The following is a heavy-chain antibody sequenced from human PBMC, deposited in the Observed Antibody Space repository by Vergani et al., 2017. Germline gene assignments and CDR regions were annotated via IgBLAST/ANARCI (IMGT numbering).Heavy chain of an antibody. D-gene: IGHD3-3*01. J-gene: IGHJ6*03. CDR1: GGSFSGYY. V-gene: IGHV4-34*01. CDR2: INHSGST. Sequence: QVQLQQWGAGLLKPSETLSLTCAVYGGSFSGYYWSWIRQPPGKGLEWIGEINHSGSTNYNPSLKSRVTISVDTSKNQFSLKLSSLTAADTAVYYCARGRVEWLHYYYMDVWGKGTTVTVSS. CDR3: ARGRVEWLHYYYMDV.